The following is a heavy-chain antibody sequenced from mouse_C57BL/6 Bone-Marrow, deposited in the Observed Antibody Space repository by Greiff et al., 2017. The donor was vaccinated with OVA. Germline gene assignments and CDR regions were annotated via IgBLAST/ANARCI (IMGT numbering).Heavy chain of an antibody. CDR1: GYTFTNYW. CDR3: ARLRRAMDY. CDR2: IYPGGGYT. D-gene: IGHD2-12*01. V-gene: IGHV1-63*01. J-gene: IGHJ4*01. Sequence: VQLQESGAELVRPGTSVKMSCKASGYTFTNYWIGWAKQRPGHGLEWIGDIYPGGGYTNYNEKFKGKATLTADKSSRTAYMQFSSLTSEDSAIYYCARLRRAMDYWGQGTSVTVSS.